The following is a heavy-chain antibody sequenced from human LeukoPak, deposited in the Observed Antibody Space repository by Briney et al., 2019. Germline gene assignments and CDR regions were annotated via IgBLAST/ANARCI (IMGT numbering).Heavy chain of an antibody. Sequence: PSETLSLTCTVSGGSISSYYWSWIRQPPGKGLEWIGYIYYSGSTNYNPSLKSRVTISVDMSKNQFSLKLSSVTAADTAVYYCARGSAAAGTYEIDYWGQGTLVTVSS. CDR2: IYYSGST. D-gene: IGHD6-13*01. CDR3: ARGSAAAGTYEIDY. CDR1: GGSISSYY. J-gene: IGHJ4*02. V-gene: IGHV4-59*01.